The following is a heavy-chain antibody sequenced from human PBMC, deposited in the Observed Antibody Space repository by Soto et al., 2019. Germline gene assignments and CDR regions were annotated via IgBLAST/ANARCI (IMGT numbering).Heavy chain of an antibody. CDR1: GGFLSESY. D-gene: IGHD3-3*01. V-gene: IGHV4-34*01. CDR3: ARGPYYNFRNGNYYYYYAMDV. CDR2: INHVGST. Sequence: SETLSLTCAVYGGFLSESYWTWIRQPPGKGLEWIGEINHVGSTNYNPSLKSRVTISVDTPKNQFSLKLSSMTAADTAIYYCARGPYYNFRNGNYYYYYAMDVWGQGTTVTVSS. J-gene: IGHJ6*02.